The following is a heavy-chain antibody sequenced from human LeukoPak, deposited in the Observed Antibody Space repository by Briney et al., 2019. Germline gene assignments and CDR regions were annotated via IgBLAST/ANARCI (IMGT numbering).Heavy chain of an antibody. CDR1: GYTFTSYG. Sequence: ASVEVSCKASGYTFTSYGISWVRQAPGQGLEWMGWISAYNGNTNYAQKLQGRVTMTTDTSTSTAYMELSSLRSEDTAVYYCARTSLGYSYGPFDYWGQGTLVTVSS. D-gene: IGHD5-18*01. V-gene: IGHV1-18*01. CDR2: ISAYNGNT. J-gene: IGHJ4*02. CDR3: ARTSLGYSYGPFDY.